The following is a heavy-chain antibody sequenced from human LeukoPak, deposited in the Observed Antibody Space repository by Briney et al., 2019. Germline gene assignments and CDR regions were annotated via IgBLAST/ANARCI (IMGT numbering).Heavy chain of an antibody. D-gene: IGHD5-18*01. CDR2: IFPIFGTA. J-gene: IGHJ4*02. CDR1: GGTFSSYA. V-gene: IGHV1-69*06. Sequence: SVKVSCKASGGTFSSYAISWVRQAPGQGLEWMGGIFPIFGTANYAQKFQGRVTITADKSTSTAYMELSSLRSEDMAVYYCAADSGYSYGLFDYWGQGTLVTVSS. CDR3: AADSGYSYGLFDY.